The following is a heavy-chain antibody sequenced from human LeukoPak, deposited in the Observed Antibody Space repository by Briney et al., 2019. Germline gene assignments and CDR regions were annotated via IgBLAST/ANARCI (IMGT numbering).Heavy chain of an antibody. V-gene: IGHV4-59*08. J-gene: IGHJ4*02. CDR3: ARQEQQLGTIDY. CDR1: GDSMNNYY. Sequence: PSETLSLTCKVSGDSMNNYYWSWIRQPPGKGLEWIGDVHHTGSTNYNPSLKSRITISVDTSKSQFSLKLSPVTAADTAVYYCARQEQQLGTIDYWGQGTLVTVSS. D-gene: IGHD6-13*01. CDR2: VHHTGST.